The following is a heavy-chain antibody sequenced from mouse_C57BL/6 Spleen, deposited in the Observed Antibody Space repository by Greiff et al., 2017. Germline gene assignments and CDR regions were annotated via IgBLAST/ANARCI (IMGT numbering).Heavy chain of an antibody. CDR3: ARGGLRRGINYAMDY. CDR2: IDPSDSYT. D-gene: IGHD2-4*01. J-gene: IGHJ4*01. CDR1: GYTFTSYW. V-gene: IGHV1-50*01. Sequence: QVHVKQPGAELVKPGASVKLSCKASGYTFTSYWMQWVKQRPGQGLEWIGEIDPSDSYTNYNQKFKGKATLTVDTSSSTAYMQLSSLTSEDSAVYYCARGGLRRGINYAMDYWGQGTSVTVSS.